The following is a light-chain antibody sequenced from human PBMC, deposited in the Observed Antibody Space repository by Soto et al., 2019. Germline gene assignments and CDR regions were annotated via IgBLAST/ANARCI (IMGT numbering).Light chain of an antibody. CDR3: LLYDGGAHWV. CDR2: STS. V-gene: IGLV7-43*01. Sequence: QAVVTQEPSLTVSPGGTVTLTCASSPGAVTSASYANWFQQKPGQAPRPLIYSTSNRHSGTPARFSGSLVGGKAALTLSGVQAEDEAHYYCLLYDGGAHWVFGGGTKLTVL. CDR1: PGAVTSASY. J-gene: IGLJ3*02.